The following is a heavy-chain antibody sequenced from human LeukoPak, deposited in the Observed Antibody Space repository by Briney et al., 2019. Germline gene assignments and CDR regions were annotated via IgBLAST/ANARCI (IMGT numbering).Heavy chain of an antibody. CDR1: GFTFSSYA. V-gene: IGHV3-30-3*01. CDR2: ISYDGSNK. CDR3: ARDSAYSSGWPPGWFDP. Sequence: PERSLRLSCAASGFTFSSYAMHWVRQAPGKGLEWVAVISYDGSNKYYADSVKGRFTISRDNSKNTLYLQMNSLRAEDTAVYYCARDSAYSSGWPPGWFDPWGQGTLVTVSS. J-gene: IGHJ5*02. D-gene: IGHD6-19*01.